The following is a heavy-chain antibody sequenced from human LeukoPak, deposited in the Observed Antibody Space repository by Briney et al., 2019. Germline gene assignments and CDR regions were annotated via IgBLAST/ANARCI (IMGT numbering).Heavy chain of an antibody. CDR3: AREADYYDSSGYYDPYYYYGMDV. CDR2: VNTDGSST. Sequence: GGSLRLSCAVSGFTLGSYWMHWVRQAPGQGLAWVSRVNTDGSSTTYAESVKGRFTISRDNAKNSLYLQMNSLRAEDTAVYYCAREADYYDSSGYYDPYYYYGMDVWGQGTTVTVSS. V-gene: IGHV3-74*01. CDR1: GFTLGSYW. D-gene: IGHD3-22*01. J-gene: IGHJ6*02.